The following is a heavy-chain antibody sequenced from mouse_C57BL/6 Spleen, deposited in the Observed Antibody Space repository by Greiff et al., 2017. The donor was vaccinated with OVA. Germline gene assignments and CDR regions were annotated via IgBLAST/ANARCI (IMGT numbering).Heavy chain of an antibody. J-gene: IGHJ2*01. CDR2: IYPGSGNT. D-gene: IGHD4-1*01. V-gene: IGHV1-76*01. CDR1: GYTFTDYY. Sequence: ESGAELVRPGASVKLSCKASGYTFTDYYINWVKQRPGQGLEWIARIYPGSGNTYYNEKFKGKATLTAEKSSSTAYMQLSSLTSEDSAVYFCAREKNWDYFDYWGQGTTLTVSS. CDR3: AREKNWDYFDY.